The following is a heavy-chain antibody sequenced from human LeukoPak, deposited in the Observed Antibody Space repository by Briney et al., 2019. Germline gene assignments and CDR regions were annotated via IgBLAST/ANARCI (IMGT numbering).Heavy chain of an antibody. CDR1: GFTFSSYG. J-gene: IGHJ4*02. Sequence: GGSLRLSCAASGFTFSSYGTHWVRQAPGKGLEWVAFIRYDGSNKYYADSVKGRFTISRDNSKNTLYLQMNSLRAEDTAVYYCANLGDSSGYYYVDYWGQGTLVTVSS. V-gene: IGHV3-30*02. D-gene: IGHD3-22*01. CDR3: ANLGDSSGYYYVDY. CDR2: IRYDGSNK.